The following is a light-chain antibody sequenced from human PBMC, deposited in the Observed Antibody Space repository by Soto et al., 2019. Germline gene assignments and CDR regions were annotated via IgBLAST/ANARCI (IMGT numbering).Light chain of an antibody. CDR3: SSYTRTTTHV. Sequence: QSVLTQPASVSGSPGQSITISCTGTSSDVGGYNYVSWYQQHPGKAPKLMIYEVSNRPSGVSIRFSGSKSGNTASLTISGLQAEDEADYYCSSYTRTTTHVFGTGTKVTVL. V-gene: IGLV2-14*01. J-gene: IGLJ1*01. CDR1: SSDVGGYNY. CDR2: EVS.